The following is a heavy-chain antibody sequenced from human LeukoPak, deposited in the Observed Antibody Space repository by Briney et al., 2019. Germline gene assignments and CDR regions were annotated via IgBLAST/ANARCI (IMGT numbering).Heavy chain of an antibody. CDR3: AKRAGSYRCFDD. CDR2: TSTSGANT. J-gene: IGHJ4*02. D-gene: IGHD3-16*02. CDR1: GFTFSSYA. V-gene: IGHV3-23*01. Sequence: GGSLRLSCAASGFTFSSYAMGWARQGPGKGLEWVSSTSTSGANTYYADSVKGRFTISRDNSKNTLFLQMNSLRAEDTAIYYFAKRAGSYRCFDDWGQGTLVTVSS.